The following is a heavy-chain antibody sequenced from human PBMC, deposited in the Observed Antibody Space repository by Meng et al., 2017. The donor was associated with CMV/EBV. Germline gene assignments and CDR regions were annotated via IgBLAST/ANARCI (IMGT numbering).Heavy chain of an antibody. D-gene: IGHD1-26*01. CDR3: ARQGGASPTTGVF. Sequence: GSLRLSCTVSGGSISSSSYYWGWVRQPPGQGFEWIGSLYYTGSTYYNTSLGSRVTMSVDTYRNQFSLKLSSVTAADTAVYYCARQGGASPTTGVFWGPGILVTVSS. CDR1: GGSISSSSYY. V-gene: IGHV4-39*01. J-gene: IGHJ4*02. CDR2: LYYTGST.